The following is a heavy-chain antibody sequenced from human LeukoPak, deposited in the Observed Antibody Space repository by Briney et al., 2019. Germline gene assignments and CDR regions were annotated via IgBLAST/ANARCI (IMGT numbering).Heavy chain of an antibody. Sequence: GGSLRLSCAASGFTFSSYSMNWVRQAPGTGLEWVSSISSSSSYIYYADSVKGRFTISRDNAKNSLYLQMNSLRAEDTAVYYCARELGYYYDSIGYWGQGTLVTVSS. CDR3: ARELGYYYDSIGY. CDR1: GFTFSSYS. V-gene: IGHV3-21*01. D-gene: IGHD3-22*01. CDR2: ISSSSSYI. J-gene: IGHJ4*02.